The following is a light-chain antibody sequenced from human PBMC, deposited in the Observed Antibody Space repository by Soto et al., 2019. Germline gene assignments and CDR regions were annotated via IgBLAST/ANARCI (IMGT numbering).Light chain of an antibody. CDR2: WAS. CDR1: QSVLYSSNNNNY. CDR3: HQYINAPWT. Sequence: DFVMTQSPDSLAVSLGERATINCKSSQSVLYSSNNNNYLSWYQQKPGQPPKLLIYWASTRESGVPDRFSGSGSGTDFTLTIRSLQAEDVAVYYCHQYINAPWTFGQGTKVEIK. V-gene: IGKV4-1*01. J-gene: IGKJ1*01.